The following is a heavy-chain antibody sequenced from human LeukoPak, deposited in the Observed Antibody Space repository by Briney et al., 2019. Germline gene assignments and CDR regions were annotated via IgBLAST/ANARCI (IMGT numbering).Heavy chain of an antibody. CDR1: GGSISSYY. Sequence: SETLSLTCTVSGGSISSYYWSWIRQPAGKGLEWIGRIYTSGSTSYNPSLKSRVTMSVDTSKNQFSLKLSSVTAADTAVYYCARELYYYDSSGYYLTFDYWGQGTLVTVSS. V-gene: IGHV4-4*07. D-gene: IGHD3-22*01. CDR2: IYTSGST. J-gene: IGHJ4*02. CDR3: ARELYYYDSSGYYLTFDY.